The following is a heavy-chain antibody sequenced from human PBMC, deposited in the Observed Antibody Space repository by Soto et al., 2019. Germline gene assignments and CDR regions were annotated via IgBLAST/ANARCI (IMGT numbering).Heavy chain of an antibody. CDR1: GFTFSSYG. CDR3: ARDREIVVVPAGWSPTQFDY. D-gene: IGHD2-2*01. Sequence: QVQLVESGGGVVQPGRSLRLSCAASGFTFSSYGMHWVRQAPGKGLEWVAVIWYDGSNKYYADSVKGRFTISRDNSKNTLCLQMNSLRAEDTAVYYCARDREIVVVPAGWSPTQFDYWGQGTLVTVSS. CDR2: IWYDGSNK. V-gene: IGHV3-33*01. J-gene: IGHJ4*02.